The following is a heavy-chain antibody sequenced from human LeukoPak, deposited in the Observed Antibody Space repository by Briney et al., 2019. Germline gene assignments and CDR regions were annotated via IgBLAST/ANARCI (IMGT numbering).Heavy chain of an antibody. V-gene: IGHV3-30*02. CDR3: AKDGGYRTLNYFDY. D-gene: IGHD3-16*01. J-gene: IGHJ4*02. Sequence: GGSLRLSCAASGFTFCSYGMHWVRQAPGKGLEWVAFIRYDGSNKYYADSVKGRFTISRDNSKNTLYLQMNSLRAEDTAVYYCAKDGGYRTLNYFDYWGQGTLVTVSS. CDR2: IRYDGSNK. CDR1: GFTFCSYG.